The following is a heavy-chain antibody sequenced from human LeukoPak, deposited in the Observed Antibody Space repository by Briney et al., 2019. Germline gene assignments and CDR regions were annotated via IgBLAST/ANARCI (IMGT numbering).Heavy chain of an antibody. J-gene: IGHJ4*02. CDR1: GFTFSSYT. V-gene: IGHV3-48*01. CDR3: AKDKGHTVATIMGVGDY. D-gene: IGHD5-12*01. Sequence: PGGSLRLSCAASGFTFSSYTMNWVRQAPGKGLEWISYISSSGTTYYADSVKGRSTISRDNSKNTLYLQMNSLRAEDTAVYYCAKDKGHTVATIMGVGDYWGQGTLVTVSS. CDR2: ISSSGTT.